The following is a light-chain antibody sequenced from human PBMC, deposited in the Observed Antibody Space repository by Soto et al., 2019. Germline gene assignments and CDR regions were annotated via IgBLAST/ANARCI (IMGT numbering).Light chain of an antibody. Sequence: DIQMTQSPSAVSASVGERVTITCRASQSISNWLAWYQQKPGKAPNLLIYDASSLQSGVPSRFIGSGSGTDFTLTISGLQPEDVATYYCQKCKVAPFTFGEGTKVDI. CDR3: QKCKVAPFT. J-gene: IGKJ4*01. CDR2: DAS. V-gene: IGKV1-5*01. CDR1: QSISNW.